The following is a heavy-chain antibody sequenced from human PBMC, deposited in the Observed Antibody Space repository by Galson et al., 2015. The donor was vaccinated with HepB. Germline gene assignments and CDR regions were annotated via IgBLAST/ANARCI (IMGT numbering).Heavy chain of an antibody. CDR1: GYTFTSYA. CDR2: INTNTGNP. J-gene: IGHJ5*02. D-gene: IGHD6-13*01. V-gene: IGHV7-4-1*02. CDR3: ARGETYSSSWFRESDWFDP. Sequence: SVKVSCKASGYTFTSYAMNWVRQAPGQGLEWMGWINTNTGNPTYAQGFTGRFVFSLDTSVSTAYLQISSLKAEDTAVYYCARGETYSSSWFRESDWFDPWGQGTLVTVSS.